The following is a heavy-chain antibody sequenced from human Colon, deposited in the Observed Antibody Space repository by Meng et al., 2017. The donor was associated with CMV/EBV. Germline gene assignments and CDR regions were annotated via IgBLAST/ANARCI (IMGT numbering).Heavy chain of an antibody. CDR2: MTYGGTT. D-gene: IGHD3-3*01. CDR3: ATLYYDFWGRYNMDV. J-gene: IGHJ6*02. V-gene: IGHV4-39*07. CDR1: GGSIFATDYF. Sequence: GSLRLSCRVSGGSIFATDYFWGWIRQPPGKGLEWIGSMTYGGTTYYNESLQSRVTVSMDPSKNQFSLKLSSVTAADTAIYYCATLYYDFWGRYNMDVWGQGTTVTVSS.